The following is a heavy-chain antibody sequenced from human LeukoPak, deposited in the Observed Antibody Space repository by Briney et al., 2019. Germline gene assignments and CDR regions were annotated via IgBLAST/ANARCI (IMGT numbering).Heavy chain of an antibody. D-gene: IGHD3-10*01. Sequence: PGRSLRLSCTASGFPFSTHWMSWVRQAPGKGLEWVANINQDGSQKSCVDSVKGRFSISRDNAKNSLYLQMHSLRAEDTAVYYCARSNREFASGSGDYWGQGTLVTVSS. CDR2: INQDGSQK. CDR1: GFPFSTHW. J-gene: IGHJ4*02. V-gene: IGHV3-7*05. CDR3: ARSNREFASGSGDY.